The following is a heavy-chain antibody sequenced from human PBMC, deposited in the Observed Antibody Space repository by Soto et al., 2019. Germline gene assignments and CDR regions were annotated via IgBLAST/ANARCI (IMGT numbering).Heavy chain of an antibody. J-gene: IGHJ4*02. CDR1: GFTFSSYG. D-gene: IGHD4-17*01. Sequence: QVQLVESGGGVVQPGRSLRLSCAASGFTFSSYGMHWVRQAPGKGLEWVAVIWYDGSNKYYADSVKGRFTISRDNSKNTLYLQMNSLRAEDTAVHYCATHYGGKEDYWGQGPLVTVSS. V-gene: IGHV3-33*01. CDR3: ATHYGGKEDY. CDR2: IWYDGSNK.